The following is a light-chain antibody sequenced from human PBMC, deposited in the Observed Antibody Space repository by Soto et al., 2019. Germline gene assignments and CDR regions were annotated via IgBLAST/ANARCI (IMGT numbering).Light chain of an antibody. Sequence: DVQMTQSPSTLSASVGDRVTITCRASQSISHWLAWYQNTPGKAPKLLIHKASILESGVSSTFSGSGSWTEFTLSISSLQPDDVATYYCEQYNDYSLAFGGGTKVE. J-gene: IGKJ4*01. CDR2: KAS. CDR1: QSISHW. CDR3: EQYNDYSLA. V-gene: IGKV1-5*03.